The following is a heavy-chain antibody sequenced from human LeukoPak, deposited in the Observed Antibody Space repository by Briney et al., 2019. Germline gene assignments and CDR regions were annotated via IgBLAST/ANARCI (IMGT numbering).Heavy chain of an antibody. V-gene: IGHV1-18*01. J-gene: IGHJ6*02. D-gene: IGHD1-26*01. Sequence: GASVKVSCKASGYNFTNYGVSWVRQAPGQGLEWMGWISAKTGNTNYAQKVQGRVTMTTDTSTTTAYMELRSLGSDDTAVYYCARGSYPYSHGMDAWGQGTTVTVSS. CDR1: GYNFTNYG. CDR2: ISAKTGNT. CDR3: ARGSYPYSHGMDA.